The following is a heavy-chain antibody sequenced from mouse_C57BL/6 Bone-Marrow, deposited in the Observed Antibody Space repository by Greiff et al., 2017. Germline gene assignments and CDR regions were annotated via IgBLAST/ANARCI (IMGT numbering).Heavy chain of an antibody. Sequence: QVTLKESGPGLLQSSQTLSLTCSFSGYSLSTSGMGVSWIRQPSGKGLEWLAHIYWDDDKRYNPSLKSRLTISKDTSRNQVFLKITSVDTADTATYYCARRDYYGSSYDFDYWGQGTTLTVSS. CDR2: IYWDDDK. CDR1: GYSLSTSGMG. D-gene: IGHD1-1*01. V-gene: IGHV8-12*01. CDR3: ARRDYYGSSYDFDY. J-gene: IGHJ2*01.